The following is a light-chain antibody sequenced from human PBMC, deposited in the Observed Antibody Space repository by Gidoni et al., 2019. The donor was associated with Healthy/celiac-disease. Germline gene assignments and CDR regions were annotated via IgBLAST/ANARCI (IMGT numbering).Light chain of an antibody. Sequence: DIVMTQSPDSLAVSLGERATINCKSSPSVLYSSNNKNYLAWYQQKPGKPPKLLIYWASTRETGVPERFSGSGSGTDFTLTISSLQAEDVAVYYCQQYYSNPLTFGGGTKVEIK. CDR3: QQYYSNPLT. CDR2: WAS. J-gene: IGKJ4*01. CDR1: PSVLYSSNNKNY. V-gene: IGKV4-1*01.